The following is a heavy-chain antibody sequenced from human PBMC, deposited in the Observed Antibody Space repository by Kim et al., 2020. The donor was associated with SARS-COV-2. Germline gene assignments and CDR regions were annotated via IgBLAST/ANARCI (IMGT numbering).Heavy chain of an antibody. Sequence: ADSVKGRFNITGDNAKNSLYLQMNSLRAKDTAVYYCARDQRGYYYYGMDVWGQGTTVTVSS. V-gene: IGHV3-11*01. CDR3: ARDQRGYYYYGMDV. J-gene: IGHJ6*02. D-gene: IGHD6-25*01.